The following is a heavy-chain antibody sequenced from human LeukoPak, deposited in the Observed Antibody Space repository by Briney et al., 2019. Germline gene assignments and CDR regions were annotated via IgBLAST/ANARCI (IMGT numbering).Heavy chain of an antibody. Sequence: KSSETLSLTCTVSGGSISSSNYYWGWIRQPPGKGLEWIGSIFYSGNTYDNPSLKSRVTISVDTSKNQFSLKLSSVTAADTAVYYCARRRRGSSGSGPFDYWGQGTLVTVSS. CDR2: IFYSGNT. CDR1: GGSISSSNYY. D-gene: IGHD2-15*01. V-gene: IGHV4-39*07. J-gene: IGHJ4*02. CDR3: ARRRRGSSGSGPFDY.